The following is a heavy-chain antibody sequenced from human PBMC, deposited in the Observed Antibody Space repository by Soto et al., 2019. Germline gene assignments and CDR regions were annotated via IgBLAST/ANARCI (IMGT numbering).Heavy chain of an antibody. CDR2: INHSGST. D-gene: IGHD6-13*01. Sequence: SETLSLTCAVYGGSFSGYYWSWIRQPPGKGLEWDGEINHSGSTNYNPTLKSRVTISVDTSKNQFSPKLSSVTAADTAVYHCASPQGGSSLAHLGDHWGQGTLVTVSS. J-gene: IGHJ4*02. CDR1: GGSFSGYY. V-gene: IGHV4-34*01. CDR3: ASPQGGSSLAHLGDH.